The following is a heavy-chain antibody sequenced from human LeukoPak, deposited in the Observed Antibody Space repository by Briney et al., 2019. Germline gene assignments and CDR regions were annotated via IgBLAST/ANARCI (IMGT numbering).Heavy chain of an antibody. Sequence: PGGSLRLSCAASGFTFSSYAMHWVRQAPGKGPESVSGISSNGGSTYYANFVKGRFTISRDNAKNSLYLQMNSLRAEDTAVYYCAELGITMIGGVWGKGTTVTISS. V-gene: IGHV3-64*01. CDR1: GFTFSSYA. D-gene: IGHD3-10*02. CDR2: ISSNGGST. J-gene: IGHJ6*04. CDR3: AELGITMIGGV.